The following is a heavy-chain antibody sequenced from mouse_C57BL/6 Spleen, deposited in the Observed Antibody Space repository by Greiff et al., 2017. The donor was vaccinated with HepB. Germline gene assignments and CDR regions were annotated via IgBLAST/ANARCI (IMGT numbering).Heavy chain of an antibody. D-gene: IGHD1-1*01. Sequence: VQLQQSGPELVKPGASVKMSCKASGYTLTDYNMHWVKQSHGKSLEWIGYINPNNGGTSYNQKFKGKATLTVNKSSSTAYMELRSLTSEDSAVYYCARSPNYGSSEAWFAYWGQVTLVTVSA. CDR3: ARSPNYGSSEAWFAY. CDR1: GYTLTDYN. V-gene: IGHV1-22*01. CDR2: INPNNGGT. J-gene: IGHJ3*01.